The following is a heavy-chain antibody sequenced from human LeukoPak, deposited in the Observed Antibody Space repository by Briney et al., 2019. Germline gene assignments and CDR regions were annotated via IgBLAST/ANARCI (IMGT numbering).Heavy chain of an antibody. V-gene: IGHV3-30*18. Sequence: GGPLRLSCAASGFTFSSYGMHWVRQAPGKGLEWVAVISYDGSNKYYADSVKGRFTISRDNSKNTLYLQMNSLRAEDTAVYYCAKDYYYDSSGYSYYFDYWGQGTLVTVSS. CDR1: GFTFSSYG. CDR2: ISYDGSNK. CDR3: AKDYYYDSSGYSYYFDY. D-gene: IGHD3-22*01. J-gene: IGHJ4*02.